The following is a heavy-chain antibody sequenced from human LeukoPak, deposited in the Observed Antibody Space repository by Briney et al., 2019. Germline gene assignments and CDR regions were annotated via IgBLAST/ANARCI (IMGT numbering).Heavy chain of an antibody. CDR1: GFTVSSNY. J-gene: IGHJ4*02. CDR2: IYSGGHT. Sequence: PGVSLRLSCAASGFTVSSNYMNWVRQAPGKGLEWVSVIYSGGHTYYADSVKGRFTISRDNSNNTLYLQMNSLRAEDTAVYYCARAINAGDFDYWGQGTLVTVSS. D-gene: IGHD2-8*02. V-gene: IGHV3-53*01. CDR3: ARAINAGDFDY.